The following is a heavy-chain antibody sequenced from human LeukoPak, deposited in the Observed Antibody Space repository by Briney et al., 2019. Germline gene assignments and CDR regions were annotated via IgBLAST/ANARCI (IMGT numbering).Heavy chain of an antibody. J-gene: IGHJ3*02. D-gene: IGHD5-18*01. V-gene: IGHV4-61*05. Sequence: SETLSLTCTVSGGSISSSSYYWSWIRQPPGKGLEWIGYIYYSGSTNYNPSLKSRVTISVDTSKNQFSLKLSSVTAADTAVYYCARPSSDTAMVEAFDIWGQGTMVTVSS. CDR2: IYYSGST. CDR3: ARPSSDTAMVEAFDI. CDR1: GGSISSSSYY.